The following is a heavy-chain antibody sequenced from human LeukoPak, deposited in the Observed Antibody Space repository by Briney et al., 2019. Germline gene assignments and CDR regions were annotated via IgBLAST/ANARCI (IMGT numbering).Heavy chain of an antibody. CDR1: GGSISSGDYY. V-gene: IGHV4-30-4*01. CDR3: AREAKIQLWPGGGY. D-gene: IGHD5-18*01. CDR2: IYYSGST. Sequence: SQTLSLTCTVSGGSISSGDYYWSWIRQPPGKGLEWIGYIYYSGSTYYNPSLKSRVTISVDTSKNQFSLKLSSVTAADTAVYYCAREAKIQLWPGGGYWGQGTLVTVSS. J-gene: IGHJ4*02.